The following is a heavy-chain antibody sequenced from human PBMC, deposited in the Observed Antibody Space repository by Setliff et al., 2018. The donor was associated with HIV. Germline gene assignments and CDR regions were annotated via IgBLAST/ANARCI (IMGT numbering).Heavy chain of an antibody. D-gene: IGHD2-15*01. CDR1: GGSISSGTYY. V-gene: IGHV4-61*02. Sequence: PSETLSLTCTVSGGSISSGTYYWSWIRQPAGKGLEWIGRIYTSGSTNYNPSLKSRVTISVDTSKNQFSLRLSSVTAADTAVYYCARSPGPSYCSGGSCYDYFDYWGQGTLVTVSS. CDR2: IYTSGST. J-gene: IGHJ4*02. CDR3: ARSPGPSYCSGGSCYDYFDY.